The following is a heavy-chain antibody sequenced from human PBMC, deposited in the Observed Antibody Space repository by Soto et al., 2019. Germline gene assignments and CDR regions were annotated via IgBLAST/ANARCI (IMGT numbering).Heavy chain of an antibody. Sequence: QLQLQESGPGLVKPSETLSLTCTVSGGSISSSSYYWGWIRQPPGKGLEWIGSIYYSGSTYYNPYLNSRVTISVDTSKNQFSLKLSSVTAAETAVYYCARHVWAAVAGTNWGQGTLVTVSS. CDR1: GGSISSSSYY. CDR2: IYYSGST. CDR3: ARHVWAAVAGTN. J-gene: IGHJ4*02. V-gene: IGHV4-39*01. D-gene: IGHD6-19*01.